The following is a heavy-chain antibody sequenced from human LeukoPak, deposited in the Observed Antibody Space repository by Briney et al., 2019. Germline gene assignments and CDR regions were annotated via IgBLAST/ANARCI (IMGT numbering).Heavy chain of an antibody. CDR1: GFTFSSYA. Sequence: HPGGSLRLSCAASGFTFSSYAVSWVRQAPGKGLEWVSAISGSGGSTYYADSVKGRFTISRDNSKNTLYLQMNSLRAEYTAVYYCAKAEDYDILTGWADYWGQGTLVTVSS. J-gene: IGHJ4*02. CDR3: AKAEDYDILTGWADY. CDR2: ISGSGGST. V-gene: IGHV3-23*01. D-gene: IGHD3-9*01.